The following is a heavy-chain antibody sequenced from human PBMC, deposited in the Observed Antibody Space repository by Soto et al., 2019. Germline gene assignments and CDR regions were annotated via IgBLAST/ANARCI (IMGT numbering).Heavy chain of an antibody. D-gene: IGHD2-2*01. CDR3: ARPNQPAALYGMDV. CDR2: IYPGDSDT. CDR1: GYSITSFW. V-gene: IGHV5-51*01. Sequence: HGVPLKDSCKGSGYSITSFWIGWVSKMPGKGLEWMGIIYPGDSDTRYSPSFQGQVTISADKSISTAYLQWSSLKASDTAMYYCARPNQPAALYGMDVWGQGTTVTVS. J-gene: IGHJ6*02.